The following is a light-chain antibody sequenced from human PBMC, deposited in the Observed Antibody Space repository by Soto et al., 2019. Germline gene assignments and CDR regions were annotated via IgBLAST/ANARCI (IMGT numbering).Light chain of an antibody. CDR1: QSVSSTY. Sequence: EIVLTQSPGTLSLSPGERATLSCRASQSVSSTYLAWYQQKPGQAPRLLIYGASIRATGVPDRFSGSGSGTAFTITISRLEPEDVAVYYCQQYGSSPYTCGKGTKLEIK. J-gene: IGKJ2*01. CDR3: QQYGSSPYT. CDR2: GAS. V-gene: IGKV3-20*01.